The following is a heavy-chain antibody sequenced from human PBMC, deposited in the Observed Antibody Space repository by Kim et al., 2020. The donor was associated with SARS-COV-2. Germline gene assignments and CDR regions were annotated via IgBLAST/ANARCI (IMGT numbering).Heavy chain of an antibody. D-gene: IGHD6-19*01. CDR2: MKTNIDGGTT. V-gene: IGHV3-15*01. Sequence: GGSLRLSCAASGFTFTNAWMSWVRQAPGKGLEWVGRMKTNIDGGTTDYAAPVRGRIIISKADTKHTLHLQMNSPKAEETAVYYCTTEYTSGVRHYYGLDV. J-gene: IGHJ6*01. CDR3: TTEYTSGVRHYYGLDV. CDR1: GFTFTNAW.